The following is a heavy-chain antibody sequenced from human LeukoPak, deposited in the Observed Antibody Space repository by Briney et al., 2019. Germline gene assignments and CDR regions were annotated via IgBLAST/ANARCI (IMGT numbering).Heavy chain of an antibody. J-gene: IGHJ5*02. V-gene: IGHV3-30*02. CDR2: IPKDGSNK. CDR3: AKGGAVAAPNWFDP. D-gene: IGHD6-19*01. Sequence: GGSLRLSCAASGFTFSSYGMHWVRQAPGKGLEWVAYIPKDGSNKFYADSVKGRFTISRDNSKNTLSLQMNSLRAEDTAVYYCAKGGAVAAPNWFDPWGQGTLVTVSS. CDR1: GFTFSSYG.